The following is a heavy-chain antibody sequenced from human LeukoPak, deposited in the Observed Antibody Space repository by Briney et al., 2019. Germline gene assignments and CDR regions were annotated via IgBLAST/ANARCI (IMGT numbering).Heavy chain of an antibody. CDR3: AKSGSYLEYLQH. D-gene: IGHD1-26*01. Sequence: SQTLSLTCAISGDSVSGNIATSNWIRQSPSRGLEWLGRTYYRSRWHNVYAESVKSRITINPDTSKNQFSLLLNSVTPEDTAVYYCAKSGSYLEYLQHWGQGTPVTVSS. J-gene: IGHJ1*01. CDR1: GDSVSGNIAT. CDR2: TYYRSRWHN. V-gene: IGHV6-1*01.